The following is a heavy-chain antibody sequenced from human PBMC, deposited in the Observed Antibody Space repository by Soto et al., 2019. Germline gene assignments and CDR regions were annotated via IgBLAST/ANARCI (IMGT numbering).Heavy chain of an antibody. D-gene: IGHD2-8*02. CDR1: GYTFTSYA. CDR3: ARGDWWLFDY. Sequence: QVQLVQSGAEEKKPGASVKVSCKASGYTFTSYAIHWVRQAPGQRLEWMGWINAGNGNTKYSQKFQGRVTITRDTSASTAYMELSSLKSEDAAVYYCARGDWWLFDYWGQGTLVTVSS. J-gene: IGHJ4*02. V-gene: IGHV1-3*05. CDR2: INAGNGNT.